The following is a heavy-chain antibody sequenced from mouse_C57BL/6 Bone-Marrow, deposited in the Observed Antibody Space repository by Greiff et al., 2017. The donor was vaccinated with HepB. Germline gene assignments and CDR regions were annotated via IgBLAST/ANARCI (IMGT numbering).Heavy chain of an antibody. D-gene: IGHD1-1*01. V-gene: IGHV5-4*01. CDR3: ARDDGTTDY. Sequence: EVKLVESGGGLVKPGGSLKLSCAASGFTFSSYAMSWVRQTPEKRLEWVATISDGGSYTYYPDNVKGRFTISRDNAKNNLYLQMSHLKSEDTAMYYCARDDGTTDYWGQGTTLTVSS. J-gene: IGHJ2*01. CDR1: GFTFSSYA. CDR2: ISDGGSYT.